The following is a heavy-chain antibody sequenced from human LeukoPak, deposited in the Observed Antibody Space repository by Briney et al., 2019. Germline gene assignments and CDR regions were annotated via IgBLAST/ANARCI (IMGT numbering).Heavy chain of an antibody. D-gene: IGHD6-19*01. Sequence: GGSLRLSCAASGFTFSSYAMSWVRQAPGKGLEWVSTISGSGGSTYYADSVKGRFTISRDNSKNTLYLQMNSLRAEDTAVYYCAKALRSSGWNIRNYYYGMDVWGQGTTVTVSS. V-gene: IGHV3-23*01. J-gene: IGHJ6*02. CDR2: ISGSGGST. CDR3: AKALRSSGWNIRNYYYGMDV. CDR1: GFTFSSYA.